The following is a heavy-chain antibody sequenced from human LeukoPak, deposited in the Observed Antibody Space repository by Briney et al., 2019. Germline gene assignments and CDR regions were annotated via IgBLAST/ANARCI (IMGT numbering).Heavy chain of an antibody. V-gene: IGHV3-30*18. CDR1: GFTFSNYG. CDR3: AKRGDFTGTDCYYFDY. D-gene: IGHD2-21*02. CDR2: ISYDGKNK. Sequence: GGSLRLSCAASGFTFSNYGIHWVRQAPGKGLEWVAAISYDGKNKHYTDSVKGRFTLSRDNSKNTLYLQMTSLRGDDTAVYYCAKRGDFTGTDCYYFDYWGQGTLVTVSS. J-gene: IGHJ4*02.